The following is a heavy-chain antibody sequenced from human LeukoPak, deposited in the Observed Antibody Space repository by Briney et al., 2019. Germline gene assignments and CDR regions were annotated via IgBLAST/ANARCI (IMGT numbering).Heavy chain of an antibody. V-gene: IGHV3-30*02. CDR1: GFTFSSYG. J-gene: IGHJ2*01. CDR3: AKDAQTELRYFDWLPNNWYFDL. CDR2: IRYDGSNK. D-gene: IGHD3-9*01. Sequence: GGSLRLSCAASGFTFSSYGMHWVRQAPGKGLEWVAFIRYDGSNKYYADSVKGRFTISRDNSKNTLYLQMNSLRAEDTAVYYCAKDAQTELRYFDWLPNNWYFDLWGRGTLVTVSS.